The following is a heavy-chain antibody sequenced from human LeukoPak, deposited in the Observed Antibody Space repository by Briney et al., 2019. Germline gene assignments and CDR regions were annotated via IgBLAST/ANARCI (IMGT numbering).Heavy chain of an antibody. D-gene: IGHD6-25*01. CDR2: IWYDGSNK. Sequence: GGSLRLSCAASGFTFSSYGMHWVRQAPGKGLEWVAVIWYDGSNKYYADSVRRRFTISRDNYKNTPYQQMNSLSAEHTAVYYCARGTAAAGYWGQATLVAVSS. CDR1: GFTFSSYG. V-gene: IGHV3-33*01. J-gene: IGHJ4*02. CDR3: ARGTAAAGY.